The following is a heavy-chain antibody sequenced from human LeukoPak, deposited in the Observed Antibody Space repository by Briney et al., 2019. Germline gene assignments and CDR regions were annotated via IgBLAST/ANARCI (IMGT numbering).Heavy chain of an antibody. CDR1: GGSMSSSSYY. CDR3: AIGVYDFWSGYYGILGY. V-gene: IGHV4-39*01. Sequence: SETLSLTCTVSGGSMSSSSYYWGWIRQPPGKGLEWIGSIYYSGSTYYNPSLKSRVTISVDTSKNQFSLKLSSVTAADTAVYYCAIGVYDFWSGYYGILGYWGQGTLVTVSS. J-gene: IGHJ4*02. D-gene: IGHD3-3*01. CDR2: IYYSGST.